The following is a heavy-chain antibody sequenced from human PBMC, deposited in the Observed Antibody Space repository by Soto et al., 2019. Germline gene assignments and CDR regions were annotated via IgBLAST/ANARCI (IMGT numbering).Heavy chain of an antibody. V-gene: IGHV5-51*01. CDR3: ARHGPVSAAPPRGDPFDY. CDR1: GYSFTSYW. D-gene: IGHD6-6*01. Sequence: GESLKISCKGSGYSFTSYWIGWVRQMPGKGLEWMGIIYPGDSDTRYSPSFQGHVTISADKSISTAYLQWSSLKASDTAMYYCARHGPVSAAPPRGDPFDYWGQGTLVTVSS. J-gene: IGHJ4*02. CDR2: IYPGDSDT.